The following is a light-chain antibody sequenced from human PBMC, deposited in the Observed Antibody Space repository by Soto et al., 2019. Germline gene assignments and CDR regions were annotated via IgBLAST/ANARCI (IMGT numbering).Light chain of an antibody. CDR3: SSYTSSNSYV. CDR2: DVS. Sequence: QSALTQPASVFGSPGQSIAISCPGTSSDVGAYNSVSWYQQYPGKAPKLMIHDVSNRPSGVSDRFSGSKSGNTASLTISGLQAEDEADYYCSSYTSSNSYVFGSGTKVTVL. V-gene: IGLV2-14*01. CDR1: SSDVGAYNS. J-gene: IGLJ1*01.